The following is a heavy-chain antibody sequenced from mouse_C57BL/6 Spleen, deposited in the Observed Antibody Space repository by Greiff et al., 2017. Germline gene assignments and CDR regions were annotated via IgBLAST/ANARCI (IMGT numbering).Heavy chain of an antibody. Sequence: VQLQQPGAELVRPGTSVKLSCKASGYTFTSYWMHWVKQRPGQGLEWIGVIDPSDSYTNYNQKFKGKATLTVDTSSSTAYMQLSSLTSEDSAVYYCARSITTASFAYWGQGTLVTVSA. D-gene: IGHD1-2*01. CDR3: ARSITTASFAY. V-gene: IGHV1-59*01. J-gene: IGHJ3*01. CDR2: IDPSDSYT. CDR1: GYTFTSYW.